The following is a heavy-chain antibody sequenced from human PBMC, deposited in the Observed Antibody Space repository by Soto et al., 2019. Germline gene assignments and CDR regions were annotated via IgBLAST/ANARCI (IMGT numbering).Heavy chain of an antibody. V-gene: IGHV4-31*03. CDR1: GGSINSDPYS. D-gene: IGHD2-2*02. CDR3: AKYLSNWVHP. CDR2: ISSSGST. Sequence: QVQLQESGQGLVKTSQTLSLTCSVSGGSINSDPYSWSWIRQHPGKGLEGIGYISSSGSTYNTPSLKSRLTISLDTSKNQFSLKLSSVTAAATAGYYCAKYLSNWVHPWGQGTLVTVSS. J-gene: IGHJ5*02.